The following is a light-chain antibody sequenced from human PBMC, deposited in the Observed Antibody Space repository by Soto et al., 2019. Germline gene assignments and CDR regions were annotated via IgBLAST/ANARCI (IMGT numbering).Light chain of an antibody. J-gene: IGLJ1*01. Sequence: QSALTQPASVSGAPRQSITISCTVAGSYVGTYNLASWYQQHPGKTPRLMIYEGSKRPSGVSNRFSGSKSGNTASLTISGLQAEDEADYYCCSYAGSSTYVFGPGTKVTV. CDR3: CSYAGSSTYV. CDR2: EGS. CDR1: GSYVGTYNL. V-gene: IGLV2-23*01.